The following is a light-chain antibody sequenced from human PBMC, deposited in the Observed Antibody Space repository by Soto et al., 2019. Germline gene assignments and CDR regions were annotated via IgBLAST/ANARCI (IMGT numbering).Light chain of an antibody. J-gene: IGKJ4*01. CDR2: GAS. CDR1: QSVSSSY. Sequence: EIVLTQSPGTLSLSPGERATLSCRASQSVSSSYLAWYQQKPGQAPSLLIDGASSTATGIPDRFSGSGSGTDFTITISRLEPEDFAVYYCQQYGSSLLTFGGGTKVEIK. V-gene: IGKV3-20*01. CDR3: QQYGSSLLT.